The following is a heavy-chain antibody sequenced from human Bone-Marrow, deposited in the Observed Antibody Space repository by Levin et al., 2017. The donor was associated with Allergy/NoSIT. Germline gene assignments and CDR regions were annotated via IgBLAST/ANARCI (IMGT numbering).Heavy chain of an antibody. J-gene: IGHJ4*02. Sequence: GESLKISCAISGFTVSFNYMSWVRQAPGKGLEWVSVIYSGSGGSSYYTDSVKGRFTISRDTSRNTLYLQMNTLRPDDTAMYFCAGDRYGTATVWGQGTLLTVSS. CDR3: AGDRYGTATV. CDR2: IYSGSGGSS. V-gene: IGHV3-53*01. D-gene: IGHD2-15*01. CDR1: GFTVSFNY.